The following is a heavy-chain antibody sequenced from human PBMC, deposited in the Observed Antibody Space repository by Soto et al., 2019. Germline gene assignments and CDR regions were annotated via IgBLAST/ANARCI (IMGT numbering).Heavy chain of an antibody. Sequence: EVQLLESGGGLIQPGGSLRLSCAASGFNFKTFAMNWVRQAPGKGLEWVSSVTGSGRSTNYADSVKGRFTISRDNYKNTLYLQMSGLRVDDTALYYCTKDPTSGLTPPADGFDVWGQGTRVTV. V-gene: IGHV3-23*01. CDR1: GFNFKTFA. CDR2: VTGSGRST. CDR3: TKDPTSGLTPPADGFDV. D-gene: IGHD6-19*01. J-gene: IGHJ3*01.